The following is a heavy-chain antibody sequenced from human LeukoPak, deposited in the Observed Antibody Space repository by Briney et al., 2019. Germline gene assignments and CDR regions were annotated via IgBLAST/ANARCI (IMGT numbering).Heavy chain of an antibody. Sequence: PGGSLRLSCAASGFTFSSIAMSWVRQAPGKGLEWVSAIRSNGETVYNADSVKGRFTISRDNSRQTLFLQMSSLRVEDTATYYCAKGQELDDGVFDSWCQRSLVTVSS. J-gene: IGHJ4*02. CDR2: IRSNGETV. CDR1: GFTFSSIA. CDR3: AKGQELDDGVFDS. D-gene: IGHD1-1*01. V-gene: IGHV3-23*01.